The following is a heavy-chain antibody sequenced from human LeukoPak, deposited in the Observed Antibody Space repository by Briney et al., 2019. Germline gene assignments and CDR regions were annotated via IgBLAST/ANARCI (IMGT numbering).Heavy chain of an antibody. J-gene: IGHJ3*02. CDR2: IYSGGST. V-gene: IGHV3-66*01. D-gene: IGHD3-10*01. CDR3: ARATYYGSGSVAFDI. CDR1: GFTVSSNY. Sequence: GGSLRLSCAASGFTVSSNYMSWVRQAPGKGLEWVSVIYSGGSTYYADSVKGRFTISRGNSKNTLYLQMNSLRAEDTAVYYCARATYYGSGSVAFDIWGQGTMVTVSS.